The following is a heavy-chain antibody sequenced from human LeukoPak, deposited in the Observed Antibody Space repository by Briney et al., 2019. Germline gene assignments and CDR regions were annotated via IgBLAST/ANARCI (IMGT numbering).Heavy chain of an antibody. D-gene: IGHD1-26*01. Sequence: GGSLRLSCVVSGFTFRNYYMTWIRQAPGKGLEWVSYISASGETTYYGDSVRGRFTISRDNAKNSLYLDMNTLKAEDTAVYYCARDPSWEILSYFDYWGQGTLVTVSP. CDR1: GFTFRNYY. CDR2: ISASGETT. CDR3: ARDPSWEILSYFDY. V-gene: IGHV3-11*04. J-gene: IGHJ4*02.